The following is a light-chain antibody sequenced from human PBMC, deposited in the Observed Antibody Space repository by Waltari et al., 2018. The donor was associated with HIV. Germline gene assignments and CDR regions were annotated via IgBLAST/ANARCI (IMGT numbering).Light chain of an antibody. Sequence: DIQLTQSPSFLSASVGDRVTITCRASRGISSYLAWYQQKPGKAPKLLIYAASTLQTGVPSRFSGSGSGTEFTLTISSLQPEDFAIYYCQQLNGYPPFTFGPGTKVDIK. J-gene: IGKJ3*01. CDR2: AAS. CDR3: QQLNGYPPFT. CDR1: RGISSY. V-gene: IGKV1-9*01.